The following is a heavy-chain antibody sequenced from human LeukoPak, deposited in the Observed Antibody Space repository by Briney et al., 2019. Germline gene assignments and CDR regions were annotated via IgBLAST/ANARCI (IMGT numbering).Heavy chain of an antibody. CDR1: GYIFTSHR. Sequence: ASVKVSCKASGYIFTSHRISWVRAAPGQALEWMGWISAYNGNTDYAQKLQGRVTMTTDTSTSTAYMELRSLRSDDTAVYYCTRVRIAVAGSDYWGQGTLVTVSS. J-gene: IGHJ4*02. CDR2: ISAYNGNT. V-gene: IGHV1-18*01. CDR3: TRVRIAVAGSDY. D-gene: IGHD6-19*01.